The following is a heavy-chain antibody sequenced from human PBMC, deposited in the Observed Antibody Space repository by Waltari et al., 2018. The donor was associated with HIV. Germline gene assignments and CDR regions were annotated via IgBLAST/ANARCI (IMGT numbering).Heavy chain of an antibody. CDR1: GYTFPSYD. V-gene: IGHV1-8*01. D-gene: IGHD2-15*01. J-gene: IGHJ2*01. Sequence: QVQLVQSGAEVKKPGASVKVSCKASGYTFPSYDINWVRLAPGQGLERMGWMNPNSGNTGYAQKFQGRVTMTRNTSISTAYMERSSLRSEDTAVYYCARRYCSGGSCYSFVWYFDLWGRGTLVTVSS. CDR2: MNPNSGNT. CDR3: ARRYCSGGSCYSFVWYFDL.